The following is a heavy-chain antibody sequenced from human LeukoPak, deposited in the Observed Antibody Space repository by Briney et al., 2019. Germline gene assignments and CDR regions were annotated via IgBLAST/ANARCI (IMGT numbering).Heavy chain of an antibody. CDR2: ITWNGGST. Sequence: GGSLRLSCAASGFTFSDYYMSWIRQAPGQGPEWVSGITWNGGSTDYAASVKGRFTISRDNAKNSLYLRMNSLRDEDTALYYCARAYTYDYGDYEDFDYWGQGTLVTVSS. CDR1: GFTFSDYY. D-gene: IGHD4-17*01. CDR3: ARAYTYDYGDYEDFDY. V-gene: IGHV3-20*04. J-gene: IGHJ4*02.